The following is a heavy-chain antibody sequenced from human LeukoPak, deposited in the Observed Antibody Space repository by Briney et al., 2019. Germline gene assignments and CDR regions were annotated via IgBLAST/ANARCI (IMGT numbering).Heavy chain of an antibody. Sequence: GGSLRLSCAASGFSFSTYWMHWVRQAPGKGLVWVSHINSDGRNTTYADSVTGRFTISRDNAKNTLYLQTNSLRAEDTAVYYCARVLAQQQGYWGQGTLVTVSS. CDR2: INSDGRNT. J-gene: IGHJ4*02. D-gene: IGHD6-13*01. CDR3: ARVLAQQQGY. CDR1: GFSFSTYW. V-gene: IGHV3-74*01.